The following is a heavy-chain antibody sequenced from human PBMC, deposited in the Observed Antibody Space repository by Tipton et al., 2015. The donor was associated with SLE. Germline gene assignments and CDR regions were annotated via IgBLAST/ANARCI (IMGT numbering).Heavy chain of an antibody. Sequence: SLRLSCAASGFTFDDYAMHWVRQAPGKGLEWVSGISWNSGSIGYADSVKGRFAISRDNAKNSLYLQMNSLRAEDTALYYCAKDTGYDSSGYYDHWGQGTLVTVSS. D-gene: IGHD3-22*01. V-gene: IGHV3-9*01. J-gene: IGHJ5*02. CDR3: AKDTGYDSSGYYDH. CDR2: ISWNSGSI. CDR1: GFTFDDYA.